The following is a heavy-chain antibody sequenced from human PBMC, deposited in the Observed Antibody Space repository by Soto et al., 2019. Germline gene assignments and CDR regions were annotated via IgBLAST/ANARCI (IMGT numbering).Heavy chain of an antibody. J-gene: IGHJ4*02. CDR2: ISYDGSDK. Sequence: QVQLVESGGGVVQPGRSLRLSCAASGFTFSSYAMHWVRQAPGKGLEGVAVISYDGSDKYYADSVKGRFTISRDNSKNTLNLKMNSLRADDTAVYYCAQALGELSPESYDYWGQGTLITVSS. CDR1: GFTFSSYA. CDR3: AQALGELSPESYDY. D-gene: IGHD3-16*02. V-gene: IGHV3-30*18.